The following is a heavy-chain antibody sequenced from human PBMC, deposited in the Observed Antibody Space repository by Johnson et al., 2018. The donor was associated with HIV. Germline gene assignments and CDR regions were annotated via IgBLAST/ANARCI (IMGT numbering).Heavy chain of an antibody. CDR1: GFPFSNAW. D-gene: IGHD3-22*01. V-gene: IGHV3-15*01. J-gene: IGHJ3*02. CDR2: IKGKTDGGTQ. CDR3: ATVVVITQDAFDI. Sequence: VQLVESGGGLVQPGGSLRLSCRASGFPFSNAWMTWVRQAPGKGLEWVGRIKGKTDGGTQDYAAPGKGRFTISRSESKHTLYLQMNSLKIEDTAVYYCATVVVITQDAFDIWGQGTMVTVSS.